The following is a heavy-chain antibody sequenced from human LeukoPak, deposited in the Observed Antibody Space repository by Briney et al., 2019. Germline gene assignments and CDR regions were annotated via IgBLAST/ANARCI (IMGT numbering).Heavy chain of an antibody. Sequence: SETLSLTCTVSGGSISSSSYYWGWIRQPPGKGLEWIGSIYYSGSTYYNPSLKSRVTISVDTSKNQFSLKRSSVTEADPPVYYCARHCLRNGRIMIFGVVHKEAFDIWGQRTMVTVSS. D-gene: IGHD3-3*01. CDR1: GGSISSSSYY. CDR3: ARHCLRNGRIMIFGVVHKEAFDI. CDR2: IYYSGST. V-gene: IGHV4-39*01. J-gene: IGHJ3*02.